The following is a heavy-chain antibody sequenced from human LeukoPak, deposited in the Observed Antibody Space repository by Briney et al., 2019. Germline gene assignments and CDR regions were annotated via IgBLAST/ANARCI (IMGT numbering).Heavy chain of an antibody. CDR1: GGSISSHY. CDR2: IDDSGST. D-gene: IGHD5-18*01. CDR3: ARVGVDGYSYGYPDY. V-gene: IGHV4-59*11. J-gene: IGHJ4*02. Sequence: SGTLSLTCAVSGGSISSHYWSWIRQAPGKGLEWIGYIDDSGSTNYNPSLRSRVSILIDTSKKRFSLRLRSVTAADTALYYCARVGVDGYSYGYPDYWGQGTLVTVSS.